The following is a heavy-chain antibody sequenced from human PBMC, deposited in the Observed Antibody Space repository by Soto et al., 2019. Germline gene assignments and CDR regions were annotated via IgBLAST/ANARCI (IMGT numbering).Heavy chain of an antibody. CDR1: GYRVTNYS. CDR3: ATDVCSGGSCYGPFDY. CDR2: IDAGNGNA. Sequence: ASVKVSGKASGYRVTNYSMQLVRQAPERRPEWMGWIDAGNGNAKYSQKFQGSVTITRDISASTAYMELSSLRSEDTAVYYCATDVCSGGSCYGPFDYWGQGTLVNVS. J-gene: IGHJ4*02. V-gene: IGHV1-3*01. D-gene: IGHD2-15*01.